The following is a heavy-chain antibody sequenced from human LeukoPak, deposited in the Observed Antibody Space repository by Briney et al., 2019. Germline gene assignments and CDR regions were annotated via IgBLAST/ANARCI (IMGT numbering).Heavy chain of an antibody. Sequence: PGRSLRLSCAASGFTFDDYAMHWVRQAPGKGLEWVSGISWNSGSIVYADSVKGRFTISRDNAKNSLFLQMNSLKTEDTAVYYCTRVTTVYYFDYWGQGTLVTVSS. CDR3: TRVTTVYYFDY. V-gene: IGHV3-9*01. D-gene: IGHD4-17*01. CDR1: GFTFDDYA. J-gene: IGHJ4*02. CDR2: ISWNSGSI.